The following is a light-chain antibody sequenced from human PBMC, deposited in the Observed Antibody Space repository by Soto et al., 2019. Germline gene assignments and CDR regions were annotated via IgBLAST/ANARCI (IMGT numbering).Light chain of an antibody. CDR2: EVS. CDR1: SSDVGGYNY. CDR3: SSYTSSSYVV. J-gene: IGLJ2*01. V-gene: IGLV2-8*01. Sequence: QSALTQPPSASGSPGQSVTISCTGTSSDVGGYNYVSWYQQHPGKAPKLMIYEVSQRPSGVPDRFSGSKSGNTASLTVSGLQAEDEADYSCSSYTSSSYVVFGGGTKVTVL.